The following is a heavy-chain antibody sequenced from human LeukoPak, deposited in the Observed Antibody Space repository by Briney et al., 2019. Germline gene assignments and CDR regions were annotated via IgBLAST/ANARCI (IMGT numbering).Heavy chain of an antibody. J-gene: IGHJ3*02. CDR2: TVGRGDST. D-gene: IGHD1-1*01. CDR3: AKNWNDGSPDAFDI. V-gene: IGHV3-23*01. Sequence: PGGSLRLSCAASGFTFSNYALSWVRQAPGKGLEWVSGTVGRGDSTYNAGSVRGRFTISRDNSKNTLYLQMNSLRADDTAVYYCAKNWNDGSPDAFDIWGQGTMVTVSS. CDR1: GFTFSNYA.